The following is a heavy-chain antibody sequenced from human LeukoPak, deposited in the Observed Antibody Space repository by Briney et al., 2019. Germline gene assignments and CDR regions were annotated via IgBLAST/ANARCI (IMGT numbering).Heavy chain of an antibody. D-gene: IGHD1-1*01. CDR2: IYYSGST. Sequence: PSETLSLTCTVPGGSISSYYWSWIRQPPEKGLEWIGHIYYSGSTNYNPSLKSRVTISVDTSKNQFSLNLSSVTAADTAVYYCARGNYRVSDYWGQGTLVTVSS. CDR3: ARGNYRVSDY. CDR1: GGSISSYY. J-gene: IGHJ4*02. V-gene: IGHV4-59*01.